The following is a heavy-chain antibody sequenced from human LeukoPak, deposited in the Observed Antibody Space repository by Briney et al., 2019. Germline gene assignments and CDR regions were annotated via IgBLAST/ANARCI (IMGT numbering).Heavy chain of an antibody. CDR2: IYYSGST. CDR3: AGSVLRYFDWSGGEFDY. V-gene: IGHV4-30-4*01. Sequence: SSETLSLTCTVSGGSISSGDYYWSWIRQPPGKGLEWIGYIYYSGSTYYNPSLKSRVTISVDTPKNQFSLKLSSVTAADTAVYYCAGSVLRYFDWSGGEFDYWGQGTLVTVSS. CDR1: GGSISSGDYY. J-gene: IGHJ4*02. D-gene: IGHD3-9*01.